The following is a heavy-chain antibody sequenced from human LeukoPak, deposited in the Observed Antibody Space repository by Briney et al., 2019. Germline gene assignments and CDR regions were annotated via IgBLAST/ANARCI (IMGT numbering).Heavy chain of an antibody. CDR1: GGSFSGYY. J-gene: IGHJ4*02. V-gene: IGHV4-34*01. CDR3: ASRITMVRGVITFDY. Sequence: SETLSLTCADYGGSFSGYYWSWIRQPPGKGLEWIGEINHSGSTNYNPSLKSRVTISVDTSKNQFSLKLSSVTAADTAVYYCASRITMVRGVITFDYWGQGTLVTVSS. D-gene: IGHD3-10*01. CDR2: INHSGST.